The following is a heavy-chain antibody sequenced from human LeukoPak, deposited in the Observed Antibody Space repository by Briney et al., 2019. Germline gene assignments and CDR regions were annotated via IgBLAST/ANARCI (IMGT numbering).Heavy chain of an antibody. J-gene: IGHJ4*02. CDR3: ARGGGSNYYDSSGYYEAYYFDY. CDR2: IYHSGST. Sequence: SETLSLNCTVSGGSISSGTFSWGWIRQPPGKGLEWIGEIYHSGSTNYNPSLKSRVTISVDKSKNQFSLKLSSVTAADTAVYYCARGGGSNYYDSSGYYEAYYFDYWGQGTLVTVSS. V-gene: IGHV4-39*07. CDR1: GGSISSGTFS. D-gene: IGHD3-22*01.